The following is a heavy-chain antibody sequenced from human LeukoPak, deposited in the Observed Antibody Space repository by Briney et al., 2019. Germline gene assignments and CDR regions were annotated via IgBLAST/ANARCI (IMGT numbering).Heavy chain of an antibody. CDR3: AKPSDSGWYDD. CDR1: GLTFSSYA. J-gene: IGHJ5*02. Sequence: GGSLRLSCPASGLTFSSYAMSCVRQAPGRGLEWVSAIRGSGAKTHYAGSVRGRFTISRDNTKDTLHLQMNSLRVEDTALYWCAKPSDSGWYDDWGQGTLVTVSS. CDR2: IRGSGAKT. D-gene: IGHD6-19*01. V-gene: IGHV3-23*01.